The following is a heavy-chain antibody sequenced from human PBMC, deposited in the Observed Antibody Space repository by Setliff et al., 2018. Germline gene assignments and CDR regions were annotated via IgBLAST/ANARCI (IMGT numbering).Heavy chain of an antibody. D-gene: IGHD2-21*01. CDR2: IKEDGSEK. CDR3: TRWVANTVDVD. V-gene: IGHV3-7*03. Sequence: GGSLRLSCEASEFIFSRYWMSWVRQAPGKGLEWVANIKEDGSEKYYVDSVKGRFTISRDNAKSSLYLQMNSLRAEDTAAYYCTRWVANTVDVDWGQGALVTVSS. CDR1: EFIFSRYW. J-gene: IGHJ4*02.